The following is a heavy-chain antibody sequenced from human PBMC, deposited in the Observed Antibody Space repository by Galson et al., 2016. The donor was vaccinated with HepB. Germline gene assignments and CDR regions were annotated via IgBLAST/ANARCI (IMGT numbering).Heavy chain of an antibody. J-gene: IGHJ6*02. CDR2: TGTGTGYI. V-gene: IGHV3-21*01. D-gene: IGHD4-11*01. CDR3: VKSSEGLLRYSGMDV. Sequence: SLRLSCAASGFTFSSYSMSWVRQAPGKGLEWVSSTGTGTGYIYYAVSLKGRFTISRDDAKNSLFLQMNSLRAEDTAVYFCVKSSEGLLRYSGMDVWGQGTTVTVSS. CDR1: GFTFSSYS.